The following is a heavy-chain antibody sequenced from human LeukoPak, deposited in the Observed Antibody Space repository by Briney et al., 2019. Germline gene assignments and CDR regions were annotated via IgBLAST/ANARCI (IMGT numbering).Heavy chain of an antibody. CDR3: ASHKGF. CDR1: GVSISNNY. J-gene: IGHJ1*01. Sequence: SETLSLTCTVSGVSISNNYWSWFRLPPGKGLEWIGYIYYSGSTNYNPSLKSRVTISVDTSKSQFSLKLSSVTAADTAVYYCASHKGFWGQGTLVTVSS. CDR2: IYYSGST. V-gene: IGHV4-59*01.